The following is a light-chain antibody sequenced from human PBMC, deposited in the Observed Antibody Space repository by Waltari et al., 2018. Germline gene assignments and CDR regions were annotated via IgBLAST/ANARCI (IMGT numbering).Light chain of an antibody. J-gene: IGLJ1*01. CDR3: CSYTNSDTFV. Sequence: QSALKQPASVAGSPGQSITISCTGTNSDIGTYNYVSWYQQHTGKAPKRLIFDVSSRPSGVPDRFSRSKSGNTASLTISGFQAEDEVDYYCCSYTNSDTFVFGSGTKVTVL. CDR1: NSDIGTYNY. CDR2: DVS. V-gene: IGLV2-14*01.